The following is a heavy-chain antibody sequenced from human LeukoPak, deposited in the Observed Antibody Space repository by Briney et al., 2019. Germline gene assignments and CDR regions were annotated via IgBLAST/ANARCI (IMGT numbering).Heavy chain of an antibody. CDR2: IWHDGSHK. J-gene: IGHJ4*02. CDR3: AREIFGPGSYPDY. CDR1: GFAFNTYA. D-gene: IGHD3-10*01. V-gene: IGHV3-33*01. Sequence: GGSLRLSCAASGFAFNTYAMHWVRQAPGKGLEWVTLIWHDGSHKFYIDSVRGRLTISRDNSRNTVYLQMNGLRAEDTAVYYCAREIFGPGSYPDYWGQGTLVTVSS.